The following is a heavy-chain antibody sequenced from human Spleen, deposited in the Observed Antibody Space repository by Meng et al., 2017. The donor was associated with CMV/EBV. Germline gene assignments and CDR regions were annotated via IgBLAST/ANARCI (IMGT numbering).Heavy chain of an antibody. CDR3: AKDAGEDFYYGLDV. CDR1: GGTFRTYA. J-gene: IGHJ6*02. V-gene: IGHV1-69*05. D-gene: IGHD1-26*01. Sequence: SVKVSCKASGGTFRTYAISWVRQAPGQGLEWMGAITPIFDTPDYAQKFQGRVTITTDESTSTAYMELSSLRSDDTAVYYCAKDAGEDFYYGLDVWGQGTTVTVSS. CDR2: ITPIFDTP.